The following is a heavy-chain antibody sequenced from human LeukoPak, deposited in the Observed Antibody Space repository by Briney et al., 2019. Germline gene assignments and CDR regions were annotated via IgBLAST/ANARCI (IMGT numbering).Heavy chain of an antibody. D-gene: IGHD4-17*01. CDR3: AKSRAVTTASVDY. Sequence: PGGSLRLSCAASGFTVSTNYMSWVRQAPGKGLEWVSAISGSGGRTYYADSVKGRFTITRDNSKNTLYLQMNSLRAEDTAVYYCAKSRAVTTASVDYWGQGTLVTVSS. V-gene: IGHV3-23*01. CDR1: GFTVSTNY. CDR2: ISGSGGRT. J-gene: IGHJ4*02.